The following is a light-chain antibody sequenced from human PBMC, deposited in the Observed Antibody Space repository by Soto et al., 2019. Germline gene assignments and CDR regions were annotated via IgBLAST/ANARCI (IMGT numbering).Light chain of an antibody. CDR3: SSYTSTSTYV. Sequence: QSVLTQPASVSGSPGQSIAISCTGTSSDVGGYNYVSWYQQYPGKAPKLMIYHVRNRPSGVSNRFSGSKSGNSASLTISGLQAEDEADYYCSSYTSTSTYVFGTGTKVTVL. V-gene: IGLV2-14*01. CDR2: HVR. CDR1: SSDVGGYNY. J-gene: IGLJ1*01.